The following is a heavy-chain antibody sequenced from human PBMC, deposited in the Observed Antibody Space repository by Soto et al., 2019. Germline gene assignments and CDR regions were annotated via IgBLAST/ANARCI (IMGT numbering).Heavy chain of an antibody. CDR1: GFTFSGYN. J-gene: IGHJ4*02. Sequence: GGSLRLSCAASGFTFSGYNMNWVRQAPGKGLEWVSYISSDSSVKYYADSVKGRFTISRDNPKNSLYLQMNSLRAEDTAVYYCARGPYYYDSSGPPGPFDYWGQGTLVTVSS. CDR3: ARGPYYYDSSGPPGPFDY. CDR2: ISSDSSVK. D-gene: IGHD3-22*01. V-gene: IGHV3-48*01.